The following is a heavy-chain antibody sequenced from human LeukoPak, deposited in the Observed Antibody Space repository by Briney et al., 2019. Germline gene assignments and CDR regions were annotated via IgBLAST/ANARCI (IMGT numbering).Heavy chain of an antibody. CDR3: AKDPAAGTIGIFDY. Sequence: GGSLRLSCAASGFTFSSYAMSWVRQAPGKGLEWVSYISSSGSTIYYADSVKGRFTISRDNAKNSLYLQMNSLRAEDTALYYCAKDPAAGTIGIFDYWGQGTLVTVSS. CDR1: GFTFSSYA. V-gene: IGHV3-48*04. CDR2: ISSSGSTI. D-gene: IGHD6-13*01. J-gene: IGHJ4*02.